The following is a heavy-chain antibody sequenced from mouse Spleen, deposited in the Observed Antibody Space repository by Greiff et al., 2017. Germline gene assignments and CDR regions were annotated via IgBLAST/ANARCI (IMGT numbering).Heavy chain of an antibody. J-gene: IGHJ4*01. V-gene: IGHV1-7*01. CDR3: ARGDYDDFSMDY. CDR1: GYTFTSYW. CDR2: INPSTGYT. D-gene: IGHD2-4*01. Sequence: SGAELAKPGASVKMSCKASGYTFTSYWMHWVKQRPGQGLEWIGYINPSTGYTEYNQKFKDKATLTADKSSSTAYMQLSSLTSEDSAVYYCARGDYDDFSMDYWGQGTSVTVSS.